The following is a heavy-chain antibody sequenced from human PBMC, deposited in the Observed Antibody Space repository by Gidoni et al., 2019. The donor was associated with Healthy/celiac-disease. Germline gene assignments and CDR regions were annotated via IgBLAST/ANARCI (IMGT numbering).Heavy chain of an antibody. Sequence: QVQLVQSGAEVKKPGASVKVSCKASGYTFTSYSMHWVRQAPGQGLEWMGIINPSGGSTSYAQKFQGRVTMTRDTSTSTVYMELSSLRSEDTAVYYCARERVDRYCGGDCYFFDYWGQGTLVTVSS. CDR2: INPSGGST. J-gene: IGHJ4*02. V-gene: IGHV1-46*01. CDR3: ARERVDRYCGGDCYFFDY. D-gene: IGHD2-21*02. CDR1: GYTFTSYS.